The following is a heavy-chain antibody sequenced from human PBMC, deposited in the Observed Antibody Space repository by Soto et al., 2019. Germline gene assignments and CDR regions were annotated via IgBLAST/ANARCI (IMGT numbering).Heavy chain of an antibody. J-gene: IGHJ4*02. CDR2: ISWDGGST. V-gene: IGHV3-43*01. Sequence: GGSLRLSCAASGFTFDDYTMHWVRQAPGKGLEWVSLISWDGGSTYYADSVKGRFTISRDNSKNSLYLQMNSLRTEDTALYYCAKDRGYSSGWYDIDYWGQGTLVTVSS. CDR3: AKDRGYSSGWYDIDY. CDR1: GFTFDDYT. D-gene: IGHD6-19*01.